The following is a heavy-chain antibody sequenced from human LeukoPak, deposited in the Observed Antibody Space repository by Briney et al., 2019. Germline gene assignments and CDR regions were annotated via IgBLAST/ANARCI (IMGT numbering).Heavy chain of an antibody. CDR3: ARDDNYGIQK. CDR1: GFTFSGYW. CDR2: IKSDGSAT. D-gene: IGHD5-24*01. V-gene: IGHV3-74*01. J-gene: IGHJ4*02. Sequence: GGSLRLSCAASGFTFSGYWMLWVRQGPGKGLVWVSCIKSDGSATYYADSVKGRFTISRDNAKNTLYLQINSLRAEDTAVYYCARDDNYGIQKWGQGTLVTVSS.